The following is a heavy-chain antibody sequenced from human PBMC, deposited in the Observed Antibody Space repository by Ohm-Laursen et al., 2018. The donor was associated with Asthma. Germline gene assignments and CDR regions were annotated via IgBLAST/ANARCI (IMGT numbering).Heavy chain of an antibody. CDR2: ISSSSSYI. CDR1: GFTFSSYS. CDR3: ARDGGGAVAGEYYYYGMDV. Sequence: SLRLSCAAPGFTFSSYSMNWVRQAPGKGLEWVSSISSSSSYIYYADSVKGRFTISRDNAKNSLYLQMNSLRAEDTAVYYCARDGGGAVAGEYYYYGMDVWGQGTTVTVSS. J-gene: IGHJ6*02. D-gene: IGHD6-19*01. V-gene: IGHV3-21*01.